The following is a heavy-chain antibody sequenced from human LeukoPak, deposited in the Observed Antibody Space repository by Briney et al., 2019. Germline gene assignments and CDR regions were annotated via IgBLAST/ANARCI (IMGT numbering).Heavy chain of an antibody. V-gene: IGHV1-18*01. CDR3: ARGHSAIFGVVTSDY. CDR1: GYTFSSYG. D-gene: IGHD3-3*01. J-gene: IGHJ4*02. CDR2: ISAHNGNT. Sequence: ASVKVSCKASGYTFSSYGITWVRQAPGQGLEWMGWISAHNGNTNYAQNLQGRVTMTTDTYTSTAYMELRSLRSDDTAVYYCARGHSAIFGVVTSDYWGQGTLVTVSS.